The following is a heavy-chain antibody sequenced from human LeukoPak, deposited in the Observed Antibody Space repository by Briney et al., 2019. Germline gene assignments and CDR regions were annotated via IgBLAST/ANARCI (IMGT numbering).Heavy chain of an antibody. CDR3: AKSHHWRYCSSTSCYFDY. V-gene: IGHV3-23*01. Sequence: PGGSLRLSCAASGFTFSSYGMSWVRQAPGKGLEWVSAISGSGGSTYYADSVKGRFTISRDNSKNTLYLQMNSLRAEDTAVYYCAKSHHWRYCSSTSCYFDYWGQGTLVTVSS. J-gene: IGHJ4*02. D-gene: IGHD2-2*01. CDR2: ISGSGGST. CDR1: GFTFSSYG.